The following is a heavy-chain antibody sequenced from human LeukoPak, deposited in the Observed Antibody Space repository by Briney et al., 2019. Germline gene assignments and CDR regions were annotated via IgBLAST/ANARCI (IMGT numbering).Heavy chain of an antibody. CDR2: ISWNSGSI. Sequence: PGGSLRLSCAASGFTFDDYAMHWVRQAPGKGLEWVSGISWNSGSIGYADSVKGRFTISRENAKNSLYLQMNSLRAGDTAVYYCARARGYSYGYANAFDMWGQGTMVTVST. J-gene: IGHJ3*02. CDR1: GFTFDDYA. CDR3: ARARGYSYGYANAFDM. V-gene: IGHV3-9*01. D-gene: IGHD5-18*01.